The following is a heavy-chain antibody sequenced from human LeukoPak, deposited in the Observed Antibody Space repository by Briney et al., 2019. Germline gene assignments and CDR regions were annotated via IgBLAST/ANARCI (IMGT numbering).Heavy chain of an antibody. Sequence: SETLSLTCAVYGGSFSGYYWSWIRQPPGKGLEWIGEINHSGSTNYNPSLKSRVTISVDTSKNQFSLKLSSVTAADTAVYYCARALYYGATFDAFDIWGQGTMVTVSS. CDR1: GGSFSGYY. CDR3: ARALYYGATFDAFDI. CDR2: INHSGST. D-gene: IGHD4/OR15-4a*01. V-gene: IGHV4-34*01. J-gene: IGHJ3*02.